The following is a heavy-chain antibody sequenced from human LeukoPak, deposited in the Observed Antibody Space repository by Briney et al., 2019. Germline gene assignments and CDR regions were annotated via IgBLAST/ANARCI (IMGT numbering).Heavy chain of an antibody. V-gene: IGHV3-7*01. CDR3: VRYGRRANDQPFDV. D-gene: IGHD1-1*01. Sequence: PGGSLRLSCAASGFTFSGYWMSWVRQAPGKGLEWVASIDEDGSETNYVDSVTGRFTVSRDHAKNSLFLQMNSLRAEDTAVYYCVRYGRRANDQPFDVWGQGTLVTVSS. J-gene: IGHJ4*02. CDR2: IDEDGSET. CDR1: GFTFSGYW.